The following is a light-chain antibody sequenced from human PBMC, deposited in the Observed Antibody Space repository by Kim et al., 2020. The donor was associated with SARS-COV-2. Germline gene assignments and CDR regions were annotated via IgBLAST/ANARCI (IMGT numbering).Light chain of an antibody. CDR3: QAWDINIWV. CDR1: KLGDKY. J-gene: IGLJ3*02. CDR2: QDN. V-gene: IGLV3-1*01. Sequence: SVPPGQTASITCSGDKLGDKYVSWYQQKPGQSPVVVMYQDNKRPSGIPERFSGSNSGNTATLTISGTQAMDEADYYCQAWDINIWVFGGGTQLTVL.